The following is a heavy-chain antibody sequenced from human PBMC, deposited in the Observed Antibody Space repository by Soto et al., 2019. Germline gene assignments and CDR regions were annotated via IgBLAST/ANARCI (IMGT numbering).Heavy chain of an antibody. CDR2: ISAYNGNT. Sequence: ASVKVSCKASGYTFTSYGISWVRQAPGQGPEWMGWISAYNGNTNYAQKLQGRVTMTTDTSTSTAYMELRSLRSDDTAVYYCARDYCSSTSCRASWFDYWGQGTLVTVSS. D-gene: IGHD2-2*01. J-gene: IGHJ4*02. CDR3: ARDYCSSTSCRASWFDY. CDR1: GYTFTSYG. V-gene: IGHV1-18*01.